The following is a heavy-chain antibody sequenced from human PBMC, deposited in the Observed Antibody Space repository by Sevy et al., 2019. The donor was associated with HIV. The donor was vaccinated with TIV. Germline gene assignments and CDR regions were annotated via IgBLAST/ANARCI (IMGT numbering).Heavy chain of an antibody. CDR3: ASQWDLRLGYYMDV. Sequence: SETLSLTCIVSGGSISRRSYYWGWIRQPPGKGLEWIGGIYYSGSTYYNPSLQSRVTISVDTSENQFSRKLSSVTAADTAVYYCASQWDLRLGYYMDVWGKGTTVTVSS. CDR1: GGSISRRSYY. J-gene: IGHJ6*03. V-gene: IGHV4-39*01. D-gene: IGHD1-26*01. CDR2: IYYSGST.